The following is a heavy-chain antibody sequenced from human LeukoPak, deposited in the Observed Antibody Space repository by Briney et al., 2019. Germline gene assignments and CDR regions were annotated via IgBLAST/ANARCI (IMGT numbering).Heavy chain of an antibody. CDR2: INPSGGST. Sequence: GASVKVSCKASGYTFTSYSMHWVRQAPGQGLEWMGIINPSGGSTTYAHNFQGRVTMTRDTSTRTVYMKLSSLRAEDTAVYYCARDVQPGDRDYWGQGTLVTVSS. D-gene: IGHD7-27*01. V-gene: IGHV1-46*01. J-gene: IGHJ4*02. CDR1: GYTFTSYS. CDR3: ARDVQPGDRDY.